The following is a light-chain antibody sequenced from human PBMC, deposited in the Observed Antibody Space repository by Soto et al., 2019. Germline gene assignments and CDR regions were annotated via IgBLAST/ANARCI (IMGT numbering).Light chain of an antibody. CDR1: QRVLYGSNNKNY. CDR2: WAS. Sequence: DIVMTQSPDSLAVSLGERATINCKSSQRVLYGSNNKNYLAWYQQKPGQPPKLLIYWASIRESGVPNRFSGSGSGTDFTLTISSLQDEDVAVYFCQQYNSTPQTFGQGTKVEIK. CDR3: QQYNSTPQT. J-gene: IGKJ1*01. V-gene: IGKV4-1*01.